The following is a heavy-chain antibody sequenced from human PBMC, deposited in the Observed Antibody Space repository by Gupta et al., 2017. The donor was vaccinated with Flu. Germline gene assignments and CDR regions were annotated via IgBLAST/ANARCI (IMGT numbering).Heavy chain of an antibody. D-gene: IGHD3-9*01. CDR2: KHSSGSI. J-gene: IGHJ5*02. Sequence: VRQSPGSGLEWIGTKHSSGSIFYNPSLGSRVTISVDTSKNQFSLNLSSLTVADTAVYYCARLPTGYPNWFDPWGQGTLVIVSS. CDR3: ARLPTGYPNWFDP. V-gene: IGHV4-39*01.